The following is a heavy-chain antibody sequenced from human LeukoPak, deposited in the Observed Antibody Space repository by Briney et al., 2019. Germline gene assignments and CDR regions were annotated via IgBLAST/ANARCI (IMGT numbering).Heavy chain of an antibody. D-gene: IGHD3-22*01. CDR2: ISGSGDNI. Sequence: PGGSLRLSCAVSGFIFSNYAIIWVRQAPGKGLEWVSAISGSGDNIYFGDSVMGRFTISRDNSKSMVFLQMNSVRAEDTAVYYCASSYYDSSGYSDYWGQGTLVTVSS. V-gene: IGHV3-23*01. CDR1: GFIFSNYA. CDR3: ASSYYDSSGYSDY. J-gene: IGHJ4*02.